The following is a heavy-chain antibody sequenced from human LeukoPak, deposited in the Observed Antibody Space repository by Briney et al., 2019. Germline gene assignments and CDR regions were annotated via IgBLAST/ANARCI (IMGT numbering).Heavy chain of an antibody. CDR1: GYTFTAQY. V-gene: IGHV1-2*02. CDR2: INPNNGDT. Sequence: ASVKVSCKASGYTFTAQYMHWVRQAPGQGLEWMGWINPNNGDTKYAQTFLGRVTMTRDTSSTTAYMELSSLRSDDTAVYFCASYPRSIPTPPFDCWGQGTPVTVSS. D-gene: IGHD2-21*01. J-gene: IGHJ4*02. CDR3: ASYPRSIPTPPFDC.